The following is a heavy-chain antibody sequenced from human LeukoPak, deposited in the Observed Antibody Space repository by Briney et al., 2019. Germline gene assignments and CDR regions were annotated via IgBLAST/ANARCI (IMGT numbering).Heavy chain of an antibody. V-gene: IGHV1-8*01. CDR2: MNPNSGNT. J-gene: IGHJ4*02. CDR3: ARVIYSYGYGGFDY. D-gene: IGHD5-18*01. Sequence: ASVKVSCKASGYTFSSYGISWVRQATGQGLEWMGWMNPNSGNTGYAQKFQGRVTMTRNTSISTAYMELNSLRSEDTAVYYCARVIYSYGYGGFDYWGQGTLVTVSS. CDR1: GYTFSSYG.